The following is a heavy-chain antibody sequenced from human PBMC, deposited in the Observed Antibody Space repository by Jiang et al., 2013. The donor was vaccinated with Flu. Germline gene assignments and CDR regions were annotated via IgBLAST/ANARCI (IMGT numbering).Heavy chain of an antibody. CDR2: IYYSGST. CDR3: ARRFSDDSSGYYEGFGWFDP. CDR1: GGSISSSSYY. D-gene: IGHD3-22*01. Sequence: GSGLVKPSETLSLTCTVSGGSISSSSYYWGWIRQPPGKGLEWIGSIYYSGSTYYNPSLKSRVTISVDTSKNQFSLKLSSVTAADTAVYYCARRFSDDSSGYYEGFGWFDP. J-gene: IGHJ5*02. V-gene: IGHV4-39*01.